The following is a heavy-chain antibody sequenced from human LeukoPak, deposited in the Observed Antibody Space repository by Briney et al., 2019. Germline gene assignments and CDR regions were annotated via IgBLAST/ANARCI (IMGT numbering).Heavy chain of an antibody. CDR2: IIPIFGTA. Sequence: SVKFSCKASGGTFSNYAISWVRQAPGQGLEWIGGIIPIFGTANYAQKFQGRVTITADESTSTAYMELSSLRSEDTAVYYCAREPLELGPAGYMDVWGKGTTVTVSS. V-gene: IGHV1-69*13. D-gene: IGHD3-3*01. J-gene: IGHJ6*03. CDR3: AREPLELGPAGYMDV. CDR1: GGTFSNYA.